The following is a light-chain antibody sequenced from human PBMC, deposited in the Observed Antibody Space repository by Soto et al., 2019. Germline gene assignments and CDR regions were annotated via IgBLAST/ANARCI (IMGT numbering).Light chain of an antibody. V-gene: IGLV2-11*01. CDR1: SSDVGGYNY. Sequence: QSALTQPRSVSGSPGQSVTISCTGTSSDVGGYNYVSWYQQRPGKAPRLMIYGVSKRPSGVPDRFSGSQSGNTASLTISGLKAEDEADYYCCAYGGRNTLVFGGGTKLTVL. J-gene: IGLJ2*01. CDR3: CAYGGRNTLV. CDR2: GVS.